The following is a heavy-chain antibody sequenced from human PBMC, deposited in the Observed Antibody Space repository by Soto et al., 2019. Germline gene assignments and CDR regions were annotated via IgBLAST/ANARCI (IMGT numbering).Heavy chain of an antibody. D-gene: IGHD2-2*01. CDR2: IYYSGST. J-gene: IGHJ4*02. CDR3: ARAQLVGYYFDY. V-gene: IGHV4-30-4*01. Sequence: TSETLSLTCTVSGGSISSGDYYWSWIRQPPGKGLEWIGYIYYSGSTYYNPSLKSRVSISVDTSKNQFSLKLTSVTAADTAVYYCARAQLVGYYFDYWGQGPLVTVS. CDR1: GGSISSGDYY.